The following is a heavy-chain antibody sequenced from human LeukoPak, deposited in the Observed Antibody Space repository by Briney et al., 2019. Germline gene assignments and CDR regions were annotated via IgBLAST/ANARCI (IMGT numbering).Heavy chain of an antibody. V-gene: IGHV1-8*01. J-gene: IGHJ4*02. CDR3: ARTSTGTRGGYDV. D-gene: IGHD1-1*01. CDR2: INPNSGNT. CDR1: GYTFTSYD. Sequence: ASVKVSCKASGYTFTSYDINWVRQASGQGLEWMGSINPNSGNTGFTQKFQGRVTVTRSTSISTAYMELSSLTSDDTAVYYCARTSTGTRGGYDVWGQGTLVTVSS.